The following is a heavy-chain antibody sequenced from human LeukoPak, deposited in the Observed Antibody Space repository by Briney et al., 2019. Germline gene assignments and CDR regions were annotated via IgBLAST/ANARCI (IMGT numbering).Heavy chain of an antibody. V-gene: IGHV3-23*01. D-gene: IGHD5-24*01. CDR2: ISDNGYDT. J-gene: IGHJ4*02. Sequence: PGGSLRLSCAASGFTFSSSAMTWVRQAPGKGLEWVSAISDNGYDTFYADSVKGRFTISRDNSKNTLYLQMNSLRAEDTAVYYCARDRDGYTVYFDYWGQGTLVTVSS. CDR1: GFTFSSSA. CDR3: ARDRDGYTVYFDY.